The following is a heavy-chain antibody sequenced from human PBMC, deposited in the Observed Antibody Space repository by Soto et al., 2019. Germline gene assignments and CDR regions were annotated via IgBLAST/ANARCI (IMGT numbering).Heavy chain of an antibody. Sequence: GGSLRLSCAASGFTFSSYAMSWVRQAPGKGLEWVSAISGSGGSTYYADSVKGRFTIYRDNSKNTLYLQMNSLRAEDTAVYYCAKGDYYDSSGLLAYYYYGMDVWGQGTTVTVSS. CDR2: ISGSGGST. D-gene: IGHD3-22*01. J-gene: IGHJ6*02. CDR1: GFTFSSYA. V-gene: IGHV3-23*01. CDR3: AKGDYYDSSGLLAYYYYGMDV.